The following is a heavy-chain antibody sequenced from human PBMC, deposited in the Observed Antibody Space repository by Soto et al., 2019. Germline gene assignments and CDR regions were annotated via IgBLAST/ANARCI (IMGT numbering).Heavy chain of an antibody. D-gene: IGHD3-10*01. J-gene: IGHJ3*01. CDR1: GGTFSSYA. Sequence: QVQLVQSGAEVKKPGSSVKVSCKASGGTFSSYAFSWVRQAPGQGLEWMGGIIPIFGTANYAQKIQGRVTITADDSTCTAYFELRSLRSEDTAVYYCARARTSMVRGVIITGYAFDVWGQGTMVTVSS. V-gene: IGHV1-69*01. CDR2: IIPIFGTA. CDR3: ARARTSMVRGVIITGYAFDV.